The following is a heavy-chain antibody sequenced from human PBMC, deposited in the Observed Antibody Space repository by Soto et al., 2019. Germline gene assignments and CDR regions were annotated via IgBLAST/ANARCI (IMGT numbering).Heavy chain of an antibody. Sequence: ASVKVSCKVSGYTLTELSMHWVRQAPGKGLEWMGGFDPEDGETIYAQKFQGRVTMTEDTSTDTAYMELSSLRSEDSAVYYCSTDRRLQLLDDYGDYVWWFYLWGHGTLVTVSS. CDR2: FDPEDGET. V-gene: IGHV1-24*01. CDR1: GYTLTELS. CDR3: STDRRLQLLDDYGDYVWWFYL. D-gene: IGHD4-17*01. J-gene: IGHJ5*02.